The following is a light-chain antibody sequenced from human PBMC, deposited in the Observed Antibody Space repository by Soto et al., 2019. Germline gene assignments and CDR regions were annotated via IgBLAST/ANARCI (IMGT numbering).Light chain of an antibody. J-gene: IGLJ1*01. CDR2: DVS. CDR3: SSYTSSSTYV. Sequence: QSVLTQPASLSGSPGQSITISCTGTISDVGGYTYVSWYQQHPGKAPKLMIFDVSNRPSGVSNRFSGSKSGNTASLTISGLQAEDEADYYCSSYTSSSTYVFGTGTKLTVL. CDR1: ISDVGGYTY. V-gene: IGLV2-14*03.